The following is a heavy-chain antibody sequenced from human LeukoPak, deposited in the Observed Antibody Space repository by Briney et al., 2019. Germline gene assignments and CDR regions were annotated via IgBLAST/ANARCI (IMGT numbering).Heavy chain of an antibody. CDR1: GFTFSSYG. Sequence: GGSLRLSCAASGFTFSSYGMSWVRQAPGKGLEWVSAISGSGGSTYYADSVKGRFTISRDNSKNTLYLQMNSLRAEDTAVYYCAKLDGYYYGSGSYCSYWGQGTLVTVSS. V-gene: IGHV3-23*01. J-gene: IGHJ4*02. D-gene: IGHD3-10*01. CDR2: ISGSGGST. CDR3: AKLDGYYYGSGSYCSY.